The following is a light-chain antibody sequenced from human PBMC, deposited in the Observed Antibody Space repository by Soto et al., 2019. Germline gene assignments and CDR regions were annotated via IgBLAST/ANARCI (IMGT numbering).Light chain of an antibody. J-gene: IGKJ4*01. CDR3: QQYGSSPLT. CDR1: QSVSLSS. V-gene: IGKV3-20*01. CDR2: GAS. Sequence: EIGLTQSPGTLSLSPGERATLSCRSSQSVSLSSLAWYQQKPGQAPRLLIYGASRRATGIPDGFSGRGSGTDFAHTSSRLEHGDFAVYYCQQYGSSPLTFGGGTKVEIK.